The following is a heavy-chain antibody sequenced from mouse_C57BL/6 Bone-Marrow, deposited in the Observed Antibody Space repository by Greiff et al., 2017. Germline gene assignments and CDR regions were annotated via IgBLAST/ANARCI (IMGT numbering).Heavy chain of an antibody. D-gene: IGHD3-2*02. J-gene: IGHJ3*01. V-gene: IGHV3-6*01. CDR1: GYSITSGYY. CDR2: ISYDGSN. CDR3: ATDDSTGYGWLPY. Sequence: EVQLVESGPGLVKPSQSLSLTCSVTGYSITSGYYWNWIRQFPGNKLERMGYISYDGSNNYNPSLKNRISITRDTSKNQFFLKLNSVTTEDTATYYWATDDSTGYGWLPYWSQGTLVPVSA.